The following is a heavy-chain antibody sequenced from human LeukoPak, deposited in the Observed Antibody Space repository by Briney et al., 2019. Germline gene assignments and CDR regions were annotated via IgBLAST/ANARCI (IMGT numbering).Heavy chain of an antibody. CDR3: AKGSFVSVGYYYDSSI. CDR2: ISGSGGST. J-gene: IGHJ4*02. Sequence: GGTLRLSCAASGFSFSSYGMSWVRQAPGKGLEWVSSISGSGGSTYYAASVKGRFTISRDNSKNTLYLQMNSLRAEDTAVYYCAKGSFVSVGYYYDSSIWGQGTLVTVSS. D-gene: IGHD3-22*01. CDR1: GFSFSSYG. V-gene: IGHV3-23*01.